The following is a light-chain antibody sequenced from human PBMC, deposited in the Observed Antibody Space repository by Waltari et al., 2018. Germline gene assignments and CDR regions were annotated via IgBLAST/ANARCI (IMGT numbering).Light chain of an antibody. J-gene: IGLJ3*02. CDR3: TSYTTSVTWV. CDR1: SADSAGLKH. V-gene: IGLV2-14*01. CDR2: EVT. Sequence: CALTQPASLSWSPGQSIPISFPGPSADSAGLKHVSWYQQHPGKAPNLVIFEVTTRPSGVSNRFSGSKSGNTASLTISGLQAEDEADYYCTSYTTSVTWVFGGGTKVTVL.